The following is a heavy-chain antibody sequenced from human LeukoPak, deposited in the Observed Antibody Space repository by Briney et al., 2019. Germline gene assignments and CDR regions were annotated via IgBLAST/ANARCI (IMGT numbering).Heavy chain of an antibody. CDR3: ASGKGHDFWSGYLSWFDP. V-gene: IGHV3-48*04. CDR1: GFTFNNYA. Sequence: GGSLRLFCAASGFTFNNYAMNWVRQTPGGRLEWVSFIGISSGPLLYADSVKGRFTISRDNAKASVYLQMNRLRAEDTAVYYCASGKGHDFWSGYLSWFDPWGQGTLVTVSS. D-gene: IGHD3-3*01. CDR2: IGISSGPL. J-gene: IGHJ5*02.